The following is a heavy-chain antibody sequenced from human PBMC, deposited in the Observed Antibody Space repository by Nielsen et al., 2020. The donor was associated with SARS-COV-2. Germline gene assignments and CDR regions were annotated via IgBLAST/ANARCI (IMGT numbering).Heavy chain of an antibody. D-gene: IGHD5-18*01. V-gene: IGHV4-61*01. CDR3: ARVGGYSYGFDY. CDR1: GGSVSSGSYY. Sequence: SETLSLTCTVSGGSVSSGSYYWSWIRQPPGKGLEWIGYIYYSESTNYNPSLKSRVTISVDTSKNQFSLKLSSVTAADTAVYYCARVGGYSYGFDYWGQGTLVTVSS. CDR2: IYYSEST. J-gene: IGHJ4*02.